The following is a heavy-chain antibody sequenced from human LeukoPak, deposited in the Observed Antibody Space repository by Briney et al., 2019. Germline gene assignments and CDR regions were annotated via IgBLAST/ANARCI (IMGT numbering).Heavy chain of an antibody. CDR3: AREKNRRFDY. J-gene: IGHJ4*02. D-gene: IGHD2/OR15-2a*01. CDR1: GFTFCDYT. Sequence: PGGSLRLSCAASGFTFCDYTMNWVRQAPGKGLEWVSSISSSSTYIYYVDSVRGRFTISRDNAKNSLYLQMNSLRAEDTAVYYCAREKNRRFDYWGQGTLVTVSS. CDR2: ISSSSTYI. V-gene: IGHV3-21*01.